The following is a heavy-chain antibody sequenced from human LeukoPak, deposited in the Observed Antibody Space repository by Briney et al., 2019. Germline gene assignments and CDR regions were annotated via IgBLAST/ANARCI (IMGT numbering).Heavy chain of an antibody. V-gene: IGHV4-38-2*02. CDR1: GYSITRGYF. D-gene: IGHD3-16*01. CDR2: IYYSGST. CDR3: ARAARYVWGGYYFDY. Sequence: PSETLSLTCTVSGYSITRGYFWGWIRQPPGKGLEWIGSIYYSGSTYYNPSLKSRVTISVDTSKNQFSLKLSSVTAADTAVYYCARAARYVWGGYYFDYWGQGTLVTVSS. J-gene: IGHJ4*02.